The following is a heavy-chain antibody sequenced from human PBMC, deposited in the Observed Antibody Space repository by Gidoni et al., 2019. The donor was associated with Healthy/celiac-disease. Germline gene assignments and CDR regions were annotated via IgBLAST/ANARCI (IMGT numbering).Heavy chain of an antibody. CDR3: ASSGPAAGILVAAFDI. J-gene: IGHJ3*02. D-gene: IGHD6-13*01. V-gene: IGHV5-51*01. CDR1: GYSFTSYW. Sequence: EVQLVQSGAEVKKPGESLKISCKGSGYSFTSYWIGWVRQMPGKGLEWMGIIYPGDSDTISSPSFQGQVPISADKSISTAYLQWSSLKASDTAMYYCASSGPAAGILVAAFDIWGQGTMVTVSS. CDR2: IYPGDSDT.